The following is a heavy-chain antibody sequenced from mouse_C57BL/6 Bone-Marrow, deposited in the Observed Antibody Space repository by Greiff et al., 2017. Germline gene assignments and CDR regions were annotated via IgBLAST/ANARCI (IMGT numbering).Heavy chain of an antibody. V-gene: IGHV1-9*01. CDR2: ILPGSGST. Sequence: VKLMESGAELMKPGASVKLSCKATGYTFTGYWIAWVKPRPGHGLEWIGVILPGSGSTNYNEKFKGKATFTADTSSNTSYMQLSRLTTEDSAIYYCARSDGYYPAWFAYWGQGTLVTVSA. CDR1: GYTFTGYW. J-gene: IGHJ3*01. CDR3: ARSDGYYPAWFAY. D-gene: IGHD2-3*01.